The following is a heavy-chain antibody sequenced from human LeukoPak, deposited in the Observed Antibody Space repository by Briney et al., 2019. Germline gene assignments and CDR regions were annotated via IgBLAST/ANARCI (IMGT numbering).Heavy chain of an antibody. CDR2: IVVGSGNT. J-gene: IGHJ3*02. Sequence: GTSVKVSCKASGFTFTSSAMQWVRQARGQRLEWIGWIVVGSGNTNYAQKFQERVTITRDMCTSTAYMELSSLRSEDTAVYYCAADSKRGYCSSTSCYSLAFDIWGQGTMVTVSS. V-gene: IGHV1-58*02. CDR3: AADSKRGYCSSTSCYSLAFDI. D-gene: IGHD2-2*01. CDR1: GFTFTSSA.